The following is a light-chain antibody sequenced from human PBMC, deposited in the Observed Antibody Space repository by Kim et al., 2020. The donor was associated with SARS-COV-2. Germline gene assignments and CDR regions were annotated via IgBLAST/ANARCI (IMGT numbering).Light chain of an antibody. Sequence: SSELTQDPAVSVALGQTVRITCQGDSLRSYYTTWYQQKPGQAPIVVVYGKNNRPSGIPDRFSGSSPGNTASLTITGTQAGDEADYYCNSRDNNDYVLFG. V-gene: IGLV3-19*01. CDR2: GKN. CDR1: SLRSYY. J-gene: IGLJ2*01. CDR3: NSRDNNDYVL.